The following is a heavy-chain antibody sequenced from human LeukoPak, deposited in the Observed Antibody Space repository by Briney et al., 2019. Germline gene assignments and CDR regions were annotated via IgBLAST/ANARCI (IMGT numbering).Heavy chain of an antibody. CDR3: ARRYCVGGSCRDALDI. CDR1: GDSISSGNY. J-gene: IGHJ3*02. V-gene: IGHV4-38-2*02. D-gene: IGHD2-15*01. CDR2: IFHTGST. Sequence: SETLSLTCTVSGDSISSGNYWGWIRQPPGKGLEWIGSIFHTGSTYFNLSLKSRVTISIDTSKSQLSLNLTSVTAADTAVYYCARRYCVGGSCRDALDIWGQGTMVTVSS.